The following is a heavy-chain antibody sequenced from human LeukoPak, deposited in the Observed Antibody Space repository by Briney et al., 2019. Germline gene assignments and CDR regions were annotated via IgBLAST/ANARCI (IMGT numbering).Heavy chain of an antibody. V-gene: IGHV3-21*01. J-gene: IGHJ4*02. Sequence: GGSLRLSCAASGFTFSSYSMNWVRQAPGKGLEWVPSISSSSSYIYYADSVKGRFTISRDNAKNSLYLQMNSLRAEDTAVYYCARDYYDSSGYYPPFDYWGQGTLVTVSS. D-gene: IGHD3-22*01. CDR3: ARDYYDSSGYYPPFDY. CDR2: ISSSSSYI. CDR1: GFTFSSYS.